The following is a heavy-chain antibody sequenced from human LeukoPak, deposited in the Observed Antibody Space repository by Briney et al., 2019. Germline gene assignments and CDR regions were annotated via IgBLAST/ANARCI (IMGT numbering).Heavy chain of an antibody. J-gene: IGHJ5*02. V-gene: IGHV3-7*01. CDR1: GFTFSSYW. D-gene: IGHD2-2*02. Sequence: GGSLRLSCAASGFTFSSYWMSWVREAPGKGLEWVANIKQDGSEKYYVDSVKGRFTMSRDNAKNSLYLQMNSLRAEDTAVYYCARYHIVVVPAAILPWFDPWGQGTLVIVSS. CDR2: IKQDGSEK. CDR3: ARYHIVVVPAAILPWFDP.